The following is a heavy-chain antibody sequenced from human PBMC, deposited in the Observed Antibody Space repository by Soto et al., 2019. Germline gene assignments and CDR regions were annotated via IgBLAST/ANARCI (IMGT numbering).Heavy chain of an antibody. D-gene: IGHD3-10*01. V-gene: IGHV1-69*01. CDR1: GGTFSSYA. Sequence: QVQLVQSGAEVKKPGSSVKVSCKASGGTFSSYAISWVRQAPGQGLEWMGGIIPIFGTVNYAQKFQGRVTITADEPTSTAYMELSSLRSEDTAVYYCARDLAPYGPMGYWGQGTLVTVSS. CDR2: IIPIFGTV. CDR3: ARDLAPYGPMGY. J-gene: IGHJ4*02.